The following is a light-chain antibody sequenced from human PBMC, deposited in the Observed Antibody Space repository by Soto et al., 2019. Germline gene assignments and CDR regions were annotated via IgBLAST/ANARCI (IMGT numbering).Light chain of an antibody. CDR2: DNS. CDR3: QSYDRSLSGWV. J-gene: IGLJ3*02. V-gene: IGLV1-40*01. Sequence: QSVLTQPPSASGAPGQRVTISCSGSDSNVGSTAVNWYQQVPGTAPKLLIYDNSNRPSGVPDRFSGSKSGTSASLAITGLQAADEADYYCQSYDRSLSGWVFGGGTKVTVL. CDR1: DSNVGSTA.